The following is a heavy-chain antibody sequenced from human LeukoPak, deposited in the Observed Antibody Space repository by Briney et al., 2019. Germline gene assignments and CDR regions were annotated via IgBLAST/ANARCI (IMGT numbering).Heavy chain of an antibody. D-gene: IGHD2-15*01. Sequence: GGSLRLSCAASGFTFSSYGVHWVRQAPGKGLEWVAVIWYDGSNKYYADSVKGRFTISRDNSKNTLYLQMNSLRAEDTAVYYCAKDRAAYCSGGSCFHNWFDPWGQGTLVTVSS. CDR1: GFTFSSYG. J-gene: IGHJ5*02. V-gene: IGHV3-33*06. CDR2: IWYDGSNK. CDR3: AKDRAAYCSGGSCFHNWFDP.